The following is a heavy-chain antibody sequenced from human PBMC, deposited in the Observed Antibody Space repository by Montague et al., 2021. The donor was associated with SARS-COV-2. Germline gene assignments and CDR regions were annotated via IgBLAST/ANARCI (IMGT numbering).Heavy chain of an antibody. CDR1: GGSISSGSYY. CDR2: IYTSGST. Sequence: TLSLTCTVSGGSISSGSYYWCWLRQPAGKGLEWIGRIYTSGSTNYNPSLNSRVTISVDTSKNQFSLKLSSVTAADTAVYYCVRVVGFDFDYWGQGTLVTVSS. D-gene: IGHD2-21*01. V-gene: IGHV4-61*02. J-gene: IGHJ4*01. CDR3: VRVVGFDFDY.